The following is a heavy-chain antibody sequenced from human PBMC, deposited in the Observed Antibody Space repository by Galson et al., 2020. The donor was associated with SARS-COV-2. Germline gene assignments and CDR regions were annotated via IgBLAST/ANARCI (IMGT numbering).Heavy chain of an antibody. V-gene: IGHV3-21*01. CDR2: ITGSSRYM. Sequence: GESLKISCAASGFTFSSYSMNWFRQAPGKGLEWVSSITGSSRYMYYADPVKGRFTISRDNAKNSLYLQIDSLRADDTAVYYCARDKGIMFSSEYFDYWGQGTLVAVSS. J-gene: IGHJ4*02. CDR1: GFTFSSYS. CDR3: ARDKGIMFSSEYFDY. D-gene: IGHD2-21*01.